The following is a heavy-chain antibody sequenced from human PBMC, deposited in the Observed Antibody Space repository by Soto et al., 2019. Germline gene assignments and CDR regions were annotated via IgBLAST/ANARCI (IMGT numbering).Heavy chain of an antibody. CDR1: GFTLSSYA. V-gene: IGHV3-64D*08. Sequence: GGSLRLSCSTSGFTLSSYAMHWVRQAPGKGLEYVSAISSNGGSTYYADSVKGRFTISRDNSKNTLYLQMSSLRAEDTAVYYCVKDESLRISPSRPDYWGQGTLVTVSS. CDR2: ISSNGGST. CDR3: VKDESLRISPSRPDY. D-gene: IGHD1-20*01. J-gene: IGHJ4*02.